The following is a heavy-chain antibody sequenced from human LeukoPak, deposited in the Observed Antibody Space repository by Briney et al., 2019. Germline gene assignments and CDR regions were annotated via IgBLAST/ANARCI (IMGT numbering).Heavy chain of an antibody. Sequence: GGSLRLSCSASGFTFSSYAMHWVRQAPGKGLEYVSAISSNGGSTYYADSVKGRFTISGDNSKNTLYLQMSSLRAEDTAVYYCVNDYGDYEYYFDYWGQGTLVTVSS. D-gene: IGHD4-17*01. J-gene: IGHJ4*02. V-gene: IGHV3-64D*06. CDR1: GFTFSSYA. CDR3: VNDYGDYEYYFDY. CDR2: ISSNGGST.